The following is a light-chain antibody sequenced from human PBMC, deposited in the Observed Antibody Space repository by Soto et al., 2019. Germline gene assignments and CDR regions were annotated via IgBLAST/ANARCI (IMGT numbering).Light chain of an antibody. V-gene: IGLV2-14*01. CDR3: LYMRNSLYV. J-gene: IGLJ1*01. Sequence: QSALTQPASVSGSPGQSITISCTGTSSDVGDYNYVSWYQQHPGKAPKLMISAVSNRPSGVSDRFSGSKSGNTASLTISGLQAEDEADYYCLYMRNSLYVFGTGTKLTVL. CDR1: SSDVGDYNY. CDR2: AVS.